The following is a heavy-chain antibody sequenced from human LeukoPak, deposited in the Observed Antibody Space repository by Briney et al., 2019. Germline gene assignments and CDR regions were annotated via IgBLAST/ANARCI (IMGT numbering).Heavy chain of an antibody. Sequence: PGGSLRLSCAGSGFTFSSYWMSWVRQAPGKGLEWLSYISPSGTNMFYADSVKGRFTISRDNAKNLVYLQISGLRAEDTALYYCASRRSGWPNDAFDIWGQGTMVTVSS. V-gene: IGHV3-48*01. CDR1: GFTFSSYW. CDR3: ASRRSGWPNDAFDI. J-gene: IGHJ3*02. CDR2: ISPSGTNM. D-gene: IGHD6-19*01.